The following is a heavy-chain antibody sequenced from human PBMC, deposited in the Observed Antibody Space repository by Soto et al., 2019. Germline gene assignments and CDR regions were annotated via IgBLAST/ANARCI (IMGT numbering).Heavy chain of an antibody. V-gene: IGHV3-9*01. CDR3: AKAGCSDPNCHVWALER. CDR2: INWNSGKV. Sequence: EVQLVESGGDLVQPGRSLRLSCEGSGFTFDDYAMHWVRQAPGKGLEWVSLINWNSGKVGYAESVKGRVTISRDNAKKTLSLQMRSLKTTDPALSYCAKAGCSDPNCHVWALERWGQGPVVTVSS. CDR1: GFTFDDYA. D-gene: IGHD3-16*01. J-gene: IGHJ4*02.